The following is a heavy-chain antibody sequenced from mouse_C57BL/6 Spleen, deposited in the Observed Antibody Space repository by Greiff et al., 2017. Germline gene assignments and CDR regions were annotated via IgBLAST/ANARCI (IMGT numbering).Heavy chain of an antibody. D-gene: IGHD1-1*01. V-gene: IGHV5-9*04. Sequence: VQLVESGGGLVKPGGSLKLSCAASGFTFSSYTMSWVRQTPEKRLEWVATISGGGGNTYYPDSVKGRFTISRDNAKNTLYLQMSSMRSEDTALYYGGRRFTTVVAEYFDVGGTGTTVTFSS. CDR3: GRRFTTVVAEYFDV. CDR2: ISGGGGNT. J-gene: IGHJ1*03. CDR1: GFTFSSYT.